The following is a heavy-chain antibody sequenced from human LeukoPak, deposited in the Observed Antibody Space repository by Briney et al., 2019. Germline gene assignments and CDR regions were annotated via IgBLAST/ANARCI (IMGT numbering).Heavy chain of an antibody. Sequence: SQTLSLTCAISGDSVSSNSAAWNWIRQSPSRGLEWLGRTYYRSKWYNDYAVSVKSRITIKPDTSKNQFSLKLSSVTAADTAVYYCARRPGIAAAGTPRFDPWGQGTLVTVSS. D-gene: IGHD6-13*01. CDR1: GDSVSSNSAA. J-gene: IGHJ5*02. CDR3: ARRPGIAAAGTPRFDP. V-gene: IGHV6-1*01. CDR2: TYYRSKWYN.